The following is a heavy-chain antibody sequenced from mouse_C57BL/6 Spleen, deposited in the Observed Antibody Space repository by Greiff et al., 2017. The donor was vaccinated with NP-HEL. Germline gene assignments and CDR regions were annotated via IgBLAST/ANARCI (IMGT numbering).Heavy chain of an antibody. J-gene: IGHJ3*01. CDR2: IYPGDGDT. D-gene: IGHD3-2*02. V-gene: IGHV1-80*01. CDR1: GYAFSSYW. CDR3: ARAQTAQGFAY. Sequence: QVHVKQSGAELVKPGASVKISCKASGYAFSSYWMNWVKQRPGKGLEWIGQIYPGDGDTNYNGKFKGKATLTADKSSSTAYMQLSSLTSEDSAVYFCARAQTAQGFAYWGQGTLVTVSA.